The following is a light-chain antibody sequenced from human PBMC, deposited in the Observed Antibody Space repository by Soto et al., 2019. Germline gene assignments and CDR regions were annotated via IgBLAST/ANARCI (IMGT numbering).Light chain of an antibody. J-gene: IGKJ1*01. CDR3: QQRSNWPPWT. CDR2: DAS. V-gene: IGKV3-11*01. Sequence: EIVMTQSPVTLSVSPGERATLSCRASQSVSSYLAWYPQKPGQAPRLIIYDASNRATGIPARFSGSGSGTDFTLTISSLEPEDFAVYYCQQRSNWPPWTFGQGTKVDIK. CDR1: QSVSSY.